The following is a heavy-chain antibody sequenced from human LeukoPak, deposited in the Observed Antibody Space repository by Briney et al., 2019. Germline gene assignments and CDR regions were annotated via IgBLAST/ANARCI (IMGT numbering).Heavy chain of an antibody. CDR3: ARGLNASWTGENY. CDR2: ISSSSSYI. V-gene: IGHV3-21*01. CDR1: GFTFSSYS. J-gene: IGHJ4*02. D-gene: IGHD3-3*01. Sequence: GGSLRLSCAASGFTFSSYSMNWVRQAPGKGLEWVSSISSSSSYIYYADSVKGRFTISRDNAKNSLYLQMNSLRAEDTAVYYCARGLNASWTGENYWGQGTLVTVSS.